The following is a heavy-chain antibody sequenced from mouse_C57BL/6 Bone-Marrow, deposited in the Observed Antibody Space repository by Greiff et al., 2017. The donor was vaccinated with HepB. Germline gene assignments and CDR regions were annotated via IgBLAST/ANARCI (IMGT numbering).Heavy chain of an antibody. CDR3: ASPDYYYGSYYAMDY. CDR1: GYTFTDYN. CDR2: INPNNGGT. D-gene: IGHD1-1*01. V-gene: IGHV1-22*01. Sequence: VHVKQSGPELVKPGASVKMSCKASGYTFTDYNMHWVKQSHGKSLEWIGYINPNNGGTSYNQKFKGKATLTVNKSSSTAYMELRSLTSEDSAVYYCASPDYYYGSYYAMDYWGQGTSVTVSS. J-gene: IGHJ4*01.